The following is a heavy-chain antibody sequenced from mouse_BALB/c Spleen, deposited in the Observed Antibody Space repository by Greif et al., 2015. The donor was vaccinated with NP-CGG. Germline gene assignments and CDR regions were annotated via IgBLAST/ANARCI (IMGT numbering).Heavy chain of an antibody. CDR3: ARGPYDGYLYWYFDV. J-gene: IGHJ1*01. V-gene: IGHV5-17*02. CDR1: GFTFSSFG. Sequence: DVMLVESGGGLVQPGGSRKLSCAASGFTFSSFGMHWVRQAPEKGLEWVAYISSGSSTIYYADTVKGRFTISRDNPKNTLCVQMTSLRSEDTAMYYCARGPYDGYLYWYFDVWGAGTTVTVSS. CDR2: ISSGSSTI. D-gene: IGHD2-3*01.